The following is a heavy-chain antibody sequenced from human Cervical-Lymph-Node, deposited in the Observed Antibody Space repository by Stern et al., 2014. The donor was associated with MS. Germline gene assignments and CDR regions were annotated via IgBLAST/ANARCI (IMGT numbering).Heavy chain of an antibody. CDR3: ARVLRRRVMAVPGAGYYFDY. CDR1: GDSINYHY. J-gene: IGHJ4*02. Sequence: QVQLQQSGPGLVRPSETLSLTCTVSGDSINYHYWGWVRQPPGKALEWIGYIFYRGSTTYNPSLKSRVTISVDTSKSQFSLNLSSVTAADTAVYHCARVLRRRVMAVPGAGYYFDYWGQGTLVTVSS. V-gene: IGHV4-59*11. CDR2: IFYRGST. D-gene: IGHD6-19*01.